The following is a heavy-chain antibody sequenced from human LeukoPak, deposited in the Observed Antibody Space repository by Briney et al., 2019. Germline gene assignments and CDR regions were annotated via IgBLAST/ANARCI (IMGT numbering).Heavy chain of an antibody. D-gene: IGHD3-22*01. CDR3: AKDIHPGLDSGASCCFDY. V-gene: IGHV1-18*01. CDR2: VSGYNGNT. J-gene: IGHJ4*02. Sequence: GASVKVSCKTSGYTFSRHGITWVRQAPGQGLEWMGWVSGYNGNTNYAQNVRGRATMTTDTSTNTAYMELRSLRSDDTAVYYCAKDIHPGLDSGASCCFDYWGQGTPVTVS. CDR1: GYTFSRHG.